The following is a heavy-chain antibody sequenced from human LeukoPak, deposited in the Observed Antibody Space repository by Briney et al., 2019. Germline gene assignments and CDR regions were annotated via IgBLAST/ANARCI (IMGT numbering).Heavy chain of an antibody. D-gene: IGHD2-21*02. CDR1: GFTFSTYW. V-gene: IGHV3-74*01. J-gene: IGHJ5*02. CDR2: ISSDGTRT. CDR3: ARSPNCGGDCS. Sequence: GGPLRLSCAVSGFTFSTYWMHWVRQAPGKGPVWVSRISSDGTRTSYVDSVRGRFTISRDNAKNTLFLQMNSLRVEDTAVYYCARSPNCGGDCSWGQGTLVTVSS.